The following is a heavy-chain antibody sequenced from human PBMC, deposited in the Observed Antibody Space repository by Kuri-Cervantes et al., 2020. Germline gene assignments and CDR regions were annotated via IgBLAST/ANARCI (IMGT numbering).Heavy chain of an antibody. D-gene: IGHD6-19*01. CDR1: DFTFSNFW. Sequence: GESLKISCAVSDFTFSNFWMNWLRQAPGKGLEWVAALSYDGSNKYYADSVKGRFTISRDNSKNTLYLQMNSLRAEDTAVYYCASSVISITVAGTSDYWGQGTLVTVSS. V-gene: IGHV3-30-3*01. CDR2: LSYDGSNK. CDR3: ASSVISITVAGTSDY. J-gene: IGHJ4*02.